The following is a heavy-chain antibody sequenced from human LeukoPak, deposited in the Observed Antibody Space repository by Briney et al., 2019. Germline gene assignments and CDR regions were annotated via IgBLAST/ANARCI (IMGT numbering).Heavy chain of an antibody. D-gene: IGHD2-21*02. CDR3: ARACHLVVVTAEGGWLDP. J-gene: IGHJ5*02. CDR1: GYRFTSYG. Sequence: GASVKVSCKASGYRFTSYGIGWVRQAPGQGLEWVGWISLYNGKAYYTQSLQDRVTMTTDTSTNTVYMELRSLRSDDTAVYYCARACHLVVVTAEGGWLDPWGQGTLVTVSS. V-gene: IGHV1-18*01. CDR2: ISLYNGKA.